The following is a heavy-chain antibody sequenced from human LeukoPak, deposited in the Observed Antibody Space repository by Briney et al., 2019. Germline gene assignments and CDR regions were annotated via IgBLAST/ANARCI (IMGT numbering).Heavy chain of an antibody. CDR2: IQTDGSST. CDR1: GFSFSSYW. CDR3: IRSAYYDRSGYYYDY. Sequence: PGGSLRLSCAASGFSFSSYWMHWVRQAPGKGLVWVSRIQTDGSSTTYADSVKGRFTISRDNAKNTLYLQMNSLRAEDTAVYYCIRSAYYDRSGYYYDYWGQGTLVTVSP. J-gene: IGHJ4*02. D-gene: IGHD3-22*01. V-gene: IGHV3-74*01.